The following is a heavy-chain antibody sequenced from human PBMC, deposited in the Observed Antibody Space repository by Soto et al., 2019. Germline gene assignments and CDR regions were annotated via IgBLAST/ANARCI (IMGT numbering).Heavy chain of an antibody. V-gene: IGHV1-69*06. CDR2: IIPFFGTA. CDR3: ARCIPQSGSYVHIFDY. CDR1: GGTFSRHA. D-gene: IGHD1-1*01. J-gene: IGHJ4*02. Sequence: ASVKVSCKAAGGTFSRHAISWVRQAPGQGLEWMGGIIPFFGTANYAQKFQGRVTVTADKSTSTAYMELSSLRSEDTAVYYCARCIPQSGSYVHIFDYWGQGTLVTVSS.